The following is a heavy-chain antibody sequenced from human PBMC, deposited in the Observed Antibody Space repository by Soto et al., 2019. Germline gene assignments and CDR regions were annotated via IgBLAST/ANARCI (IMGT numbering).Heavy chain of an antibody. J-gene: IGHJ4*02. D-gene: IGHD1-7*01. CDR3: ARAATGTSRDY. V-gene: IGHV3-23*01. Sequence: GGSLRLSCAASGLTFSSYAMNWVRQAPGKGLEWVSAISGSGGSTYYADSVKGRFTISRDNSKNSLYLQMNNVRDEDTAVYYCARAATGTSRDYWGQGTLVTVSS. CDR1: GLTFSSYA. CDR2: ISGSGGST.